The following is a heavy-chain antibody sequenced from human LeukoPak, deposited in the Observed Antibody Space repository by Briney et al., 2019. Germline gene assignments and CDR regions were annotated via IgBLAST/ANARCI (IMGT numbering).Heavy chain of an antibody. V-gene: IGHV3-53*01. Sequence: PGGSLRLSCAASGFTVSSNYMSWVRQAPGKGLEWVSVIYSGGSTYYADSVKGRFTISRDNSKNTLYLQMNSLRAEDTAVYYCAKDPLGYCSGGSCKPPFDYWGQGTLVTVSS. CDR2: IYSGGST. CDR1: GFTVSSNY. J-gene: IGHJ4*02. D-gene: IGHD2-15*01. CDR3: AKDPLGYCSGGSCKPPFDY.